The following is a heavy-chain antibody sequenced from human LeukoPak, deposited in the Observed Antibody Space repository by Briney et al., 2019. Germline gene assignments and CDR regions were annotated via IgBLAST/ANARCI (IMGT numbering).Heavy chain of an antibody. CDR3: ARDSAGYYYDTSGPIYYFDY. D-gene: IGHD3-22*01. J-gene: IGHJ4*02. Sequence: SETLSLTCTVSGGSIRSNYWSWIRQPPGKGLEWIGYIYYSGSTNYNPSLKSRVTISVDTSKKQFSLKLSSVTPADTAVYYCARDSAGYYYDTSGPIYYFDYWGQGTLVTVSS. CDR1: GGSIRSNY. CDR2: IYYSGST. V-gene: IGHV4-59*01.